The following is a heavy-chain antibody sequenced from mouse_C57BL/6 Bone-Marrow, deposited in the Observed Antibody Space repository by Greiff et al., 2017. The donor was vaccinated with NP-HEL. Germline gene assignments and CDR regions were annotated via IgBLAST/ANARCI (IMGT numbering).Heavy chain of an antibody. CDR3: ARGGGYYGSSYWFAY. CDR2: ISAGGSYT. V-gene: IGHV5-4*03. D-gene: IGHD1-1*01. J-gene: IGHJ3*01. CDR1: GFTFSSYA. Sequence: EVKLVESGGGLVKPGGSLKLSCAASGFTFSSYAMSWVRQTPEKRLEWVATISAGGSYTYYPDNVKGRFTLSRDNAKNNLYLQMSHLKSEDTAMYYCARGGGYYGSSYWFAYWGQGTLVTVSA.